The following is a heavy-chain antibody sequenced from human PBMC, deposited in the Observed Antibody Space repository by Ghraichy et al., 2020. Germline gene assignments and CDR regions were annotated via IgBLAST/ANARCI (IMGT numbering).Heavy chain of an antibody. D-gene: IGHD3-16*01. CDR2: IYTSGST. CDR1: GGSISSYY. V-gene: IGHV4-4*09. J-gene: IGHJ2*01. Sequence: SETLSLTCTVSGGSISSYYWSWIRQPPGKGLEWIGYIYTSGSTNYNPSLKSRVTISVDTSKNQFSLKLSSVTAADTAVYYCARHTPRPLFGGVSWYFDLWGRGTLVTVSS. CDR3: ARHTPRPLFGGVSWYFDL.